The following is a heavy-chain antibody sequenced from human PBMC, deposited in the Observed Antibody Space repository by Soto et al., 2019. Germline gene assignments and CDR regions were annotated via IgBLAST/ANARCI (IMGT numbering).Heavy chain of an antibody. CDR3: AKVGSPRITMVVLVILSLNFDY. J-gene: IGHJ4*02. CDR1: GFTFSNYA. Sequence: GGSLRLSCAASGFTFSNYAMSWVRQAPGKGLEWVSTISGSGSSTYYADSVKGRFTISRDNSKNTLSLQMNSLRAEDTAVYYCAKVGSPRITMVVLVILSLNFDYWGQGTLVTVSS. CDR2: ISGSGSST. V-gene: IGHV3-23*01. D-gene: IGHD3-22*01.